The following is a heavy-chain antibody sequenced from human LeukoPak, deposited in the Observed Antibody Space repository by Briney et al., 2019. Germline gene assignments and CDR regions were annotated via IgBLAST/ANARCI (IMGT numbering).Heavy chain of an antibody. CDR1: RGSISSDDYY. J-gene: IGHJ6*02. CDR2: IYYSGST. CDR3: ARGYDFWSGSSYGMDV. Sequence: SETLSLTCTVSRGSISSDDYYWSWIRQHPGKGLEWIGYIYYSGSTYYNPSLRSRATISVDTSKKQFSLKLSSLTAADTAVYYCARGYDFWSGSSYGMDVWGQGTTVTVSS. D-gene: IGHD3-3*01. V-gene: IGHV4-31*03.